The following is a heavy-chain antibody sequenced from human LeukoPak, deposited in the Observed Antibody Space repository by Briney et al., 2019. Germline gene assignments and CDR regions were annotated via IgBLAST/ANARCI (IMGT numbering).Heavy chain of an antibody. D-gene: IGHD3-10*01. J-gene: IGHJ4*02. CDR1: GDSISSYY. CDR3: ARGAGFGESGHFDY. V-gene: IGHV4-59*08. CDR2: IYYSGST. Sequence: SETLSLTCTVSGDSISSYYWSWIRQPPGKGLEWIGYIYYSGSTKYNPSLKSRVTISLDTSKNQFSLKLSSVTAADTAVYYCARGAGFGESGHFDYWGQGTLVTVSS.